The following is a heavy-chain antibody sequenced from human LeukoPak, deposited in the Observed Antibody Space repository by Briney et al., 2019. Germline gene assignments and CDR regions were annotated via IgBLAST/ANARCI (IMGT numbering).Heavy chain of an antibody. CDR1: GGSFSGYY. D-gene: IGHD1-26*01. V-gene: IGHV4-34*01. Sequence: ASETLSLTCAVYGGSFSGYYWSWIRQPPGKGLEWIGEINHSGSTNYNPSLKSRVTISVDTSKNQFSLKLSSVTAADTAVYYCARKTVGATSGYYFDYWGQGTLVTVSS. CDR2: INHSGST. CDR3: ARKTVGATSGYYFDY. J-gene: IGHJ4*02.